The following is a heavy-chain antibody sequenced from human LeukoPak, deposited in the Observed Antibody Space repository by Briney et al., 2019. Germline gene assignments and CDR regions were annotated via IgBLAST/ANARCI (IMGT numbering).Heavy chain of an antibody. Sequence: PSETLSLTCTVSGGSISSYYWSWIRQHPGKGLEWIGYIYYSGSTYYNPSLKSRVTISVDTSKNQFSLKLTSVTAADTAIYYCARGRYTTVTPLVWFDPWGQGTLVTVSS. CDR3: ARGRYTTVTPLVWFDP. D-gene: IGHD4-17*01. CDR1: GGSISSYY. J-gene: IGHJ5*02. CDR2: IYYSGST. V-gene: IGHV4-59*06.